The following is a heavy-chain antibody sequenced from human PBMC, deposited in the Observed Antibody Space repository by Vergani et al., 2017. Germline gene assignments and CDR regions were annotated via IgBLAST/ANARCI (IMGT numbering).Heavy chain of an antibody. V-gene: IGHV3-30-3*01. J-gene: IGHJ4*02. CDR3: VRDRGLCAGGRCYTEAWGY. CDR1: GFALNRHA. Sequence: QVQLVESGGGVVQPGTSLRLSCVVSGFALNRHAMYWVRQAPGKGLEWVVGISFDGTNEYYPDLVKGRFTISRDIAKNALYLQVRSLRLEDTGVYHCVRDRGLCAGGRCYTEAWGYLGQGTPVTVSS. CDR2: ISFDGTNE. D-gene: IGHD2-2*02.